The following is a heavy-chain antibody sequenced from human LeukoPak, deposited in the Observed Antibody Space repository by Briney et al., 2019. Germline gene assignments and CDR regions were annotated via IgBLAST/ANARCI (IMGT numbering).Heavy chain of an antibody. J-gene: IGHJ6*02. Sequence: PSETLSLTCTVSDDSIGNYYWSWIRQSPGKGLEWIGYIYFSGSTNYNPSLKRRVTMSVVTSKDQFPLRLTSVTAADTATYYCARVGGSNFYNYGMDVWGQGTTVIVSS. D-gene: IGHD4-11*01. V-gene: IGHV4-59*01. CDR2: IYFSGST. CDR1: DDSIGNYY. CDR3: ARVGGSNFYNYGMDV.